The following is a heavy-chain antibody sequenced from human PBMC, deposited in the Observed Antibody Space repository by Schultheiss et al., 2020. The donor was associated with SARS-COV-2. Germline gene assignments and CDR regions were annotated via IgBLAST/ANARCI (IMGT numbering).Heavy chain of an antibody. Sequence: GSLRLSCAASGFTFSSYEMNWVRQAPGKGLEWIGSIYHSGSTYYNPSLKSRVTISVDTSKNQFSLQLNSVTPEDTAVYYCARLMLGGGNDAFDIWGQGTMVTVSS. CDR1: GFTFSSYE. CDR3: ARLMLGGGNDAFDI. J-gene: IGHJ3*02. D-gene: IGHD2-8*01. CDR2: IYHSGST. V-gene: IGHV4-38-2*01.